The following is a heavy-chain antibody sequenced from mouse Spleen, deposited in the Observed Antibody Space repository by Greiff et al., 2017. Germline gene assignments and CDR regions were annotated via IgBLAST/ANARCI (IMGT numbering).Heavy chain of an antibody. CDR1: GFNIKDYY. CDR2: IDPEDGET. J-gene: IGHJ2*01. D-gene: IGHD3-1*01. CDR3: ARNGATGGPYFDY. Sequence: VQLKESGAELVKPGASVKLSCTASGFNIKDYYMHWVKQRTEQGLEWIGRIDPEDGETKYAPKFQGKATLTADPSSNTAYLQLSSLTSEDTAVYYCARNGATGGPYFDYWGQGTTLTVSS. V-gene: IGHV14-2*01.